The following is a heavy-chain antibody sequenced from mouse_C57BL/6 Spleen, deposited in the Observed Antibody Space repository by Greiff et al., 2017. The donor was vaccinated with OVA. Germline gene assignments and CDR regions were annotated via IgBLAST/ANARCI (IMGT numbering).Heavy chain of an antibody. CDR2: IYPGSGNT. Sequence: QVQLQQSGAELVRPGASVKLSCKASGYTFTDYYINWVKQRPGQGLEWIARIYPGSGNTYYNEKFKGKATLTAEKSSSTAYMQLSSLTSEDSAVYFCARRGSNYDYAMDYWGQGTSVTVSA. V-gene: IGHV1-76*01. J-gene: IGHJ4*01. CDR3: ARRGSNYDYAMDY. D-gene: IGHD2-5*01. CDR1: GYTFTDYY.